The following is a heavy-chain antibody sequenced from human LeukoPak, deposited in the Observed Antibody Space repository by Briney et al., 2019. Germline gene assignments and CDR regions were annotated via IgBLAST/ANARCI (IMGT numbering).Heavy chain of an antibody. CDR2: IYYSGST. Sequence: SETLSLTCTVSGGSISSGGYYWSWIRQHPGKGLEWIGYIYYSGSTYYNPSLKSRVTISVDTSKNQFSLKLSSVTAADTAVYYCARDPGISYYFDYWGQGTLVTVSS. D-gene: IGHD3-10*01. V-gene: IGHV4-31*03. J-gene: IGHJ4*02. CDR1: GGSISSGGYY. CDR3: ARDPGISYYFDY.